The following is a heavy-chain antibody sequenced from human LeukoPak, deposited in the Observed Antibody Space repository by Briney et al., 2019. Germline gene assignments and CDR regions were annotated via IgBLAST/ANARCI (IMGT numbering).Heavy chain of an antibody. D-gene: IGHD6-13*01. CDR2: ISGSGGT. J-gene: IGHJ5*01. CDR3: AKDGYSSSRYDWFDS. Sequence: GGSLRLSCAASGFTFDDYAMHWVRQAPGKGLEWVSGISGSGGTYYADSVKGRFTISRDNSKNTLYLQMNSLRAEDTAIYYCAKDGYSSSRYDWFDSWGQGTLVTVSS. CDR1: GFTFDDYA. V-gene: IGHV3-23*01.